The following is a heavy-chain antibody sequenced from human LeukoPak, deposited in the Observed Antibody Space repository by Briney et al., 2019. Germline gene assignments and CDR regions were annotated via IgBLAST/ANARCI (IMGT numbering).Heavy chain of an antibody. Sequence: GGSPRLSCEVSGFTFSNYRMNWVRQAPGKRLEWVSSISGSSDYIDYADSLKGRFTISRDNAKNSLYLQMNSLRVEDTALYYCARDTGYEGYFDLWGRGTLVTVSS. CDR3: ARDTGYEGYFDL. CDR1: GFTFSNYR. D-gene: IGHD2-2*01. CDR2: ISGSSDYI. J-gene: IGHJ2*01. V-gene: IGHV3-21*06.